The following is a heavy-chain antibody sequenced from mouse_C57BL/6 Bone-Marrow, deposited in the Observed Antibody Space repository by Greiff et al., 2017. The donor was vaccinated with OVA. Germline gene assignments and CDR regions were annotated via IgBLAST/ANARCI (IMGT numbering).Heavy chain of an antibody. CDR3: ARNDGTLYYYAMDD. D-gene: IGHD2-12*01. CDR1: GYTFTSYW. V-gene: IGHV1-55*01. CDR2: IYPGSGST. Sequence: QVQLQQPGAELVKPGASVKMSCKASGYTFTSYWITWVKQRPGQGLEWIGDIYPGSGSTNYNEKFKSKATLTVDTSSSTAYMQRSSLTSEDSAVYYCARNDGTLYYYAMDDWGQGTSVTVSS. J-gene: IGHJ4*01.